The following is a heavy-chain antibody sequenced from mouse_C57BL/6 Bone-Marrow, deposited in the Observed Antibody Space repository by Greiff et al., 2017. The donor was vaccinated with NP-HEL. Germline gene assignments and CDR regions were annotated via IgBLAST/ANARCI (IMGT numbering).Heavy chain of an antibody. Sequence: EVQLVESGGGLVQPGGSLKLSCAASGFTFSDYYMYWVRQTPEKRLEWVAYISNGGGSTYYPDTVKGRFTISRDNAKNTLYLQMSRLKSEDTAMYYCARQELGRRHWYFDVWGTGTTVTVSS. CDR3: ARQELGRRHWYFDV. J-gene: IGHJ1*03. V-gene: IGHV5-12*01. CDR1: GFTFSDYY. CDR2: ISNGGGST. D-gene: IGHD4-1*01.